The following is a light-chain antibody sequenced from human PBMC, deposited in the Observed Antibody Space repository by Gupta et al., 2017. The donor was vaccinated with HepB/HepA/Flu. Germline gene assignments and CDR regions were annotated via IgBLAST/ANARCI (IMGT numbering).Light chain of an antibody. V-gene: IGLV1-47*01. Sequence: QSVLTQPPSASGAPGQRVTISCSGSSSNIGTNYVYWYKQLPRTAPHILIYQTNQRPSWVPYRFSGSTSSTSASLAISWLRSDDEVDYYCAAWDDSVSGPAFGGGTKLTV. CDR1: SSNIGTNY. J-gene: IGLJ3*02. CDR3: AAWDDSVSGPA. CDR2: QTN.